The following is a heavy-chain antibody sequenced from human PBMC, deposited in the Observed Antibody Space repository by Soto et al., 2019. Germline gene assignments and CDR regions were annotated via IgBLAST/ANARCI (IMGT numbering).Heavy chain of an antibody. CDR1: GGSISSGGYS. CDR3: ARIKNYYGSGSYYGPYLDYYYYGMDV. Sequence: PSETLSLTCAVSGGSISSGGYSWSWIRQPPGKGLEWIGYIYHSGSTYYNPSLKSRVTISVDRSKNQFSLKLSSVTAADTAVYYCARIKNYYGSGSYYGPYLDYYYYGMDVWGQGTTVTVSS. J-gene: IGHJ6*02. D-gene: IGHD3-10*01. V-gene: IGHV4-30-2*01. CDR2: IYHSGST.